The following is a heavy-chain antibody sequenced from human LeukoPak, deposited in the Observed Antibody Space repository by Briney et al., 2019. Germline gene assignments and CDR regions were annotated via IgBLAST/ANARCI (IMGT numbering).Heavy chain of an antibody. D-gene: IGHD2-15*01. CDR1: GGSFSGYY. CDR2: INHSGST. V-gene: IGHV4-34*01. CDR3: ARKSGPRHYYYMDV. Sequence: PSETLSLTCAVYGGSFSGYYWSWIRQPPGKGLEWIGEINHSGSTNYNPSLKRRVTISVDTSKNQFSLKLSSVTAADTAVYYCARKSGPRHYYYMDVWGKGTTVTVSS. J-gene: IGHJ6*03.